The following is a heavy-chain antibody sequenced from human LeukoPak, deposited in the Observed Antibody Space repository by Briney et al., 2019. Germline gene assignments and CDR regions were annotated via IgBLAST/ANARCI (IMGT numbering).Heavy chain of an antibody. CDR3: ARGRSSSSSSWYRY. J-gene: IGHJ4*02. Sequence: ASVKVSCKASGYTFTGYYMHWVRQAPGQGLEWMGWINPNSGGTNYAQKFQGRVTMTRDTSVSTAYMELSRLRSDDTAAYYCARGRSSSSSSWYRYWGQGTLVTVSS. CDR2: INPNSGGT. CDR1: GYTFTGYY. D-gene: IGHD6-13*01. V-gene: IGHV1-2*02.